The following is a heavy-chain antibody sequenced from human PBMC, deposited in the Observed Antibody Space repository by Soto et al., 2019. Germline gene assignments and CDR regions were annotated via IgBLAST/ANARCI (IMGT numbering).Heavy chain of an antibody. D-gene: IGHD3-16*01. Sequence: EVQLVESGGGLVEPGGSLRLSCEVSGITFSNARMSWVRQAPGKGLEWVGRIKSKTDGGTTDYTAHVKGRFTISKDDSRDTLYLQMNSLRTEDTAVYYCATWAGGSLGQGTLVTVSS. CDR1: GITFSNAR. J-gene: IGHJ5*02. V-gene: IGHV3-15*01. CDR3: ATWAGGS. CDR2: IKSKTDGGTT.